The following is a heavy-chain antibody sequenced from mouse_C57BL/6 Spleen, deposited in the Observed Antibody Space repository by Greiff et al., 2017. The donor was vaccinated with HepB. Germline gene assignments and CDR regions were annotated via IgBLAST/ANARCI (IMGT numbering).Heavy chain of an antibody. V-gene: IGHV5-4*01. CDR1: GFTFSSYA. CDR2: ISDGGSYT. D-gene: IGHD1-1*01. J-gene: IGHJ1*03. Sequence: EVKVVESGGGLVKPGGSLKLSCAASGFTFSSYAMSWVRQTPEKRLEWVATISDGGSYTYYPDNVKGRFTISRDNAKNNLYLQMSHLKSEDTAMYYCARDNYGSSPYWYFDVWGTGTTVTVSS. CDR3: ARDNYGSSPYWYFDV.